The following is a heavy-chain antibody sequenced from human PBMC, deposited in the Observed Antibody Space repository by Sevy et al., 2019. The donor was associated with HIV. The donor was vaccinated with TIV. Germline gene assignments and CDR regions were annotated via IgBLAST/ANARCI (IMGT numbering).Heavy chain of an antibody. CDR3: ERTFSELLGLDAFDI. Sequence: GESLKISCKGSGYSFTDYWIGWVRQMPGKGLEWMGIIYPGDSDTRYSPSFQGQVTISADKSIGTAYLQRSSLKASDSAMYYCERTFSELLGLDAFDIWGQGTMLTVSS. CDR1: GYSFTDYW. V-gene: IGHV5-51*01. D-gene: IGHD3-10*01. J-gene: IGHJ3*02. CDR2: IYPGDSDT.